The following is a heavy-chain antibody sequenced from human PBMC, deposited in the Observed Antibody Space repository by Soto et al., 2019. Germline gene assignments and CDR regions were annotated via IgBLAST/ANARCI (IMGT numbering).Heavy chain of an antibody. CDR2: FDPEDGET. D-gene: IGHD3-3*01. V-gene: IGHV1-24*01. Sequence: GASVKVSCKVSGYTLTDLSMXWVRQAPGKGLEWMGGFDPEDGETVYAQKFQGRVTMTEDTSTDTAYMELSSLTSEDTAMYYYAAVISGVDITYFHYWGQGTLVTVSS. J-gene: IGHJ4*02. CDR3: AAVISGVDITYFHY. CDR1: GYTLTDLS.